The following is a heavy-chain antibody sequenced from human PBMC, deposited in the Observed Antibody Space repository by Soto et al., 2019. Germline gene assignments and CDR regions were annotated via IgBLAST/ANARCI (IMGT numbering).Heavy chain of an antibody. Sequence: SETLSLTCTVSGGSVSGGSYFWSWVRQPPGKGLEWIGYFYYSGSTKYNPSLKSRVTILEDTSKNQFSLKLSSVTAADTAVYYCARGYGRNFDYWGQGTLVTVSS. CDR2: FYYSGST. J-gene: IGHJ4*02. CDR1: GGSVSGGSYF. D-gene: IGHD5-18*01. V-gene: IGHV4-61*01. CDR3: ARGYGRNFDY.